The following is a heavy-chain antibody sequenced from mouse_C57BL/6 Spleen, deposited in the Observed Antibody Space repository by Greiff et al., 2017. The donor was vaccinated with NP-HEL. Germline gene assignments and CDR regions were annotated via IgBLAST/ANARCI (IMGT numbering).Heavy chain of an antibody. Sequence: VQLQQSGPELVKPGASVKISCKASGYAFSSSWMNWVKQRPGKGLEWIGRIYPGDGDTNYNGKFKGKATLTADKSSSTAYMQLSSLTSEDSAVYYCARTTTGVAWYFDVWGTGTTVTVSS. V-gene: IGHV1-82*01. CDR1: GYAFSSSW. D-gene: IGHD1-1*01. CDR2: IYPGDGDT. CDR3: ARTTTGVAWYFDV. J-gene: IGHJ1*03.